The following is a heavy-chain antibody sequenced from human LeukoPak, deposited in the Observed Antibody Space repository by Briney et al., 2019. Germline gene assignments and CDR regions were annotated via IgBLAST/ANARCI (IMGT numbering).Heavy chain of an antibody. Sequence: ASVKVSCKASGYIFTKYVVHWVRQAPGRRPEWMGWIKAGNGDTKYSQNFQDRLTITRDTSASTVYMELSSLTSEDTALYYCARDDCGDTCYPGGYWGQGTLATVSS. CDR3: ARDDCGDTCYPGGY. J-gene: IGHJ4*02. D-gene: IGHD2-21*01. V-gene: IGHV1-3*01. CDR1: GYIFTKYV. CDR2: IKAGNGDT.